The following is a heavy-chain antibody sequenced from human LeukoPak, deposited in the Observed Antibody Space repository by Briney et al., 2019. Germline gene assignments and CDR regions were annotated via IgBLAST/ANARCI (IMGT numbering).Heavy chain of an antibody. Sequence: GGSLRLSCAASEFTFTIYSMNWVRQAPGKGLEWVSYISSSSGTTSYADSLKGRFSISRDNAKNSLYLQMNSLRAEDTAVYYCARDPGFSGYYFDYWGQGTLVTVSS. CDR1: EFTFTIYS. CDR3: ARDPGFSGYYFDY. J-gene: IGHJ4*02. D-gene: IGHD5-12*01. V-gene: IGHV3-48*01. CDR2: ISSSSGTT.